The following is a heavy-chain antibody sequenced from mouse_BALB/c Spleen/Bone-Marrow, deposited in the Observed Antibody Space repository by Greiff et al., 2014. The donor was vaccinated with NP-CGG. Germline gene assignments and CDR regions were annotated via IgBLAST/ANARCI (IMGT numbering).Heavy chain of an antibody. Sequence: VQLKESGGGLVQPGGSRKLSCAASGFTFSSFGMHWVRQAPEKGLEWVAYISSGNSTIYYADTMKGRFTISRDNPKNTLFLQMASLRSEDTAMYYCTRSGTLGSMDYWGQGTSVTVSA. D-gene: IGHD3-3*01. CDR2: ISSGNSTI. V-gene: IGHV5-17*02. CDR1: GFTFSSFG. J-gene: IGHJ4*01. CDR3: TRSGTLGSMDY.